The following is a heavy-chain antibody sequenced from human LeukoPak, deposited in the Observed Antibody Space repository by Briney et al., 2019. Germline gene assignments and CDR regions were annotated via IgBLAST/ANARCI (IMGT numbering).Heavy chain of an antibody. J-gene: IGHJ6*02. D-gene: IGHD2-8*02. CDR2: IWYDGSNK. V-gene: IGHV3-33*01. CDR3: ARDTPGLPSNYYYGMDV. CDR1: GFTFSSYG. Sequence: PGRSLRLSCAASGFTFSSYGMHWVRQAPGKGLEWVAVIWYDGSNKYHADSVKGRFTISRDNSKNTLYLQMNSLRAEDTAVYYCARDTPGLPSNYYYGMDVRGQGTTVTVSS.